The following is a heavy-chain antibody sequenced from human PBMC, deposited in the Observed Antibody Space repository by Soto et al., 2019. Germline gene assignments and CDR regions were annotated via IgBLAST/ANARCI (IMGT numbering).Heavy chain of an antibody. J-gene: IGHJ1*01. D-gene: IGHD3-22*01. V-gene: IGHV3-53*01. CDR1: GFTVSSNY. Sequence: EVQLVESGGGLIQPGGSLRLSCAASGFTVSSNYMSWVRQAPGKGLEWVSVFYSGGSTYYADSVKGRFTISRDTSKNTMYLQMNSLRAEDTAVYYCARDRVESGYPEYFQHWGQGTLVTVSS. CDR3: ARDRVESGYPEYFQH. CDR2: FYSGGST.